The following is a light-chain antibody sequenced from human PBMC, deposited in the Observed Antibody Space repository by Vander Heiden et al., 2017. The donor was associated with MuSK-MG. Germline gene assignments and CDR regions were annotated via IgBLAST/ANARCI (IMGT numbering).Light chain of an antibody. J-gene: IGLJ2*01. CDR2: EVT. Sequence: QSALTQPRSVSGSPGQSVSISCTGPSSDVGGYTYVSWYQQNPGQAPNFLIYEVTRRAAGVPDRFAASKSGNTASLTISGLQAEEEADYYGCSDAGSYTLVLGGGTKLTVL. V-gene: IGLV2-11*01. CDR1: SSDVGGYTY. CDR3: CSDAGSYTLV.